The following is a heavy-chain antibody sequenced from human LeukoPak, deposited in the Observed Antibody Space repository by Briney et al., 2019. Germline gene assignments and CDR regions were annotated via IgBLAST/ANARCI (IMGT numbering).Heavy chain of an antibody. CDR3: ARDRYGGRVITANSNWYFDL. V-gene: IGHV4-4*07. CDR1: GGSISSYY. D-gene: IGHD3-10*01. Sequence: PSETLSLTCTVSGGSISSYYWSWIRQPAGKGLEWIGRIYTSGSTNYNPSLKSRVTMSVDTSKNQFSLKLSSVTAAHTAVYYCARDRYGGRVITANSNWYFDLWGRGALVTVPS. CDR2: IYTSGST. J-gene: IGHJ2*01.